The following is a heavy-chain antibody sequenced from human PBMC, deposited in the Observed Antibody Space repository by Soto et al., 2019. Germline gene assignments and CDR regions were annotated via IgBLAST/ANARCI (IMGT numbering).Heavy chain of an antibody. CDR3: ARLKGKTGPRRYYFDY. CDR1: GGSFSGYY. CDR2: INHSGST. Sequence: SETLSLTCAVYGGSFSGYYWSWIRQPPGKGLEWIGEINHSGSTNYNPSLKSRVTISVDTSKNQFSLKLSSVTAADTAVYYCARLKGKTGPRRYYFDYWGQGTLGTVS. V-gene: IGHV4-34*01. J-gene: IGHJ4*02.